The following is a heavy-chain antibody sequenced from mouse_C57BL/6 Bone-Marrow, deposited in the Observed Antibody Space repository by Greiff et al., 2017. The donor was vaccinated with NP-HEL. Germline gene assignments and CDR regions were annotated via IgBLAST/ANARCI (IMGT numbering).Heavy chain of an antibody. J-gene: IGHJ1*03. CDR1: GYTFTDYY. Sequence: QVQLKESGAELVRPGASVKLSCKASGYTFTDYYINWVKQRPGQGLEWIARIYPGSGNTYYNEKFKGKATLTAEKSSSTAYMQLSSLTSEDSAVYFCALYYGSSYWYFDVWGTGTTVTVSS. CDR2: IYPGSGNT. D-gene: IGHD1-1*01. V-gene: IGHV1-76*01. CDR3: ALYYGSSYWYFDV.